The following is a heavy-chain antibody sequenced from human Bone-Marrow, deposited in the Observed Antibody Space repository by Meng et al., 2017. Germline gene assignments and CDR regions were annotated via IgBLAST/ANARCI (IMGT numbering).Heavy chain of an antibody. CDR2: MKSNVDGGTV. Sequence: GGSLRLSCAASGFTFSNAWMTWVRQAPGKGLEWIGRMKSNVDGGTVDYAAAVKGRFFISRDDSENTFYLQMNSLRAEDTAVYYCARDANPYYYDSSGYYYNWFDPWGQGTLVTVSS. V-gene: IGHV3-15*01. CDR3: ARDANPYYYDSSGYYYNWFDP. D-gene: IGHD3-22*01. J-gene: IGHJ5*02. CDR1: GFTFSNAW.